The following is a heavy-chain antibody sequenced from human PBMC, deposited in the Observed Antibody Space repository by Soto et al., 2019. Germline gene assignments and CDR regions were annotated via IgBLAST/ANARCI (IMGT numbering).Heavy chain of an antibody. CDR2: IKTDGSST. CDR1: GFTFSSYW. CDR3: ARDRSKLELGRDDY. Sequence: GGSLRLSCAASGFTFSSYWMHWVRQAPGKGLVWVSRIKTDGSSTGYADSVKGRFTISRDNAKNSLYLQMNSLRAEDTAVYYCARDRSKLELGRDDYWGQGTLVTVSS. V-gene: IGHV3-74*01. D-gene: IGHD1-7*01. J-gene: IGHJ4*02.